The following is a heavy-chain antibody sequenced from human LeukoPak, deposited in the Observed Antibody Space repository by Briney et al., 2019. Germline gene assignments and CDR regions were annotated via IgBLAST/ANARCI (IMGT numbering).Heavy chain of an antibody. J-gene: IGHJ4*02. CDR2: ISSSSSYI. Sequence: GGSLRLSCAASGFTFGSYSMNWVRQAPGKGLEWVSSISSSSSYIYYADSVKGRFTISRDNAKNSLYLQMNSLRAEDTAVYYCAREGVYGDYDYWGQGTLVTVSS. D-gene: IGHD4-17*01. CDR3: AREGVYGDYDY. V-gene: IGHV3-21*01. CDR1: GFTFGSYS.